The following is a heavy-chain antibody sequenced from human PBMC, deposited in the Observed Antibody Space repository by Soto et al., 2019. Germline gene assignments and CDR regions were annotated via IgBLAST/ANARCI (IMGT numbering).Heavy chain of an antibody. Sequence: EVQLVESGGGLVKPGGSLRLSCAASGFTFSSYSMNWVRQAPGKGLEWVSSISSSSRYIYYADSVKGRFTISRDNAKNSRYLQMNSLRAEDTAVYYCARDRWSSSKTSALSDYWGQGTLVTVSS. CDR3: ARDRWSSSKTSALSDY. CDR1: GFTFSSYS. D-gene: IGHD6-6*01. CDR2: ISSSSRYI. V-gene: IGHV3-21*01. J-gene: IGHJ4*02.